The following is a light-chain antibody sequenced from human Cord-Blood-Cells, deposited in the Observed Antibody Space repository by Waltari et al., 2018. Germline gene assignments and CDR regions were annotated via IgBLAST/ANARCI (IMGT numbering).Light chain of an antibody. CDR1: QGISSW. J-gene: IGKJ4*01. CDR3: QQANSFPLT. Sequence: DIQMTQSPSSVSASVGDRVNITCRASQGISSWLAWHQQKPGKAPKLLIYAASSLQSGVPSRFSGSGSGTDFTLTISSLQPEDFATYYCQQANSFPLTFGGGTKVEIK. CDR2: AAS. V-gene: IGKV1-12*01.